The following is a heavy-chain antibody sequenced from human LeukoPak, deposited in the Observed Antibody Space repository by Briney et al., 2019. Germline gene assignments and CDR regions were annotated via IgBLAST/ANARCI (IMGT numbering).Heavy chain of an antibody. CDR1: GFTLSSYW. D-gene: IGHD4-11*01. CDR3: ARSKDRSWPFDS. Sequence: GGSLRLSCAASGFTLSSYWMHWVRQAPGKGLVWVSRIKSDGRTNYADSVRGRFTVSRDNAANSMYLQMSSLRPDDTAVYFCARSKDRSWPFDSWGQGTLVAVSS. V-gene: IGHV3-74*01. CDR2: IKSDGRT. J-gene: IGHJ4*02.